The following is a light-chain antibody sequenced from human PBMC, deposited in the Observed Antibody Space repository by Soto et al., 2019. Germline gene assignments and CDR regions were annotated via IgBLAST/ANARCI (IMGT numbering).Light chain of an antibody. CDR2: DVS. J-gene: IGLJ1*01. CDR3: TSYTSSSTPYV. V-gene: IGLV2-14*01. Sequence: QSVLTQPASVSGSPGQSITISCAGTTSTVGGYTYVSWYQQHPGKAPKLMIYDVSNRPSGVSNRFSGSKSGNTASLTTSGLQAEDEADYYCTSYTSSSTPYVFGGGTKVTVL. CDR1: TSTVGGYTY.